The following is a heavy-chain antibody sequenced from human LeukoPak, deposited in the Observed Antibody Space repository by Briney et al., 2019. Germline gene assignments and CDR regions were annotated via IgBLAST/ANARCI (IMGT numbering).Heavy chain of an antibody. CDR3: ARPGVGSGRYGAFDI. V-gene: IGHV4-59*08. D-gene: IGHD5-18*01. CDR2: IYYSGST. J-gene: IGHJ3*02. CDR1: GGSISRYY. Sequence: SETLSLTCTVSGGSISRYYWSWIRRPPGKGLEWIGYIYYSGSTNYNPSLESRVTMSVDTSKNQFSLKLRSVTAVDTAVYYCARPGVGSGRYGAFDIWGQGTMVTVSS.